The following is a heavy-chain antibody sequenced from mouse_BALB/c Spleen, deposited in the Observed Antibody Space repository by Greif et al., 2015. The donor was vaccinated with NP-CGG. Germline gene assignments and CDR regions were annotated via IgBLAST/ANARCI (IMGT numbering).Heavy chain of an antibody. CDR2: ISNGGGST. V-gene: IGHV5-12-2*01. CDR1: GFTFSSYT. Sequence: EVKVEESGGGLVQPGGSLKLSCAASGFTFSSYTMSWVRQTPEKRLEWVAYISNGGGSTYYPDTVKGRFTISRDNAKNTLYLQMSSLKSEDTVMYYCARYDYDAMDYWGQGTSVTVSS. J-gene: IGHJ4*01. CDR3: ARYDYDAMDY.